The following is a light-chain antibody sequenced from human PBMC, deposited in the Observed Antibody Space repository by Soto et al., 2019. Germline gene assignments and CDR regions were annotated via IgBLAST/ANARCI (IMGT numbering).Light chain of an antibody. CDR3: QEDNSYPWT. CDR1: QSISSR. V-gene: IGKV1-5*03. Sequence: DIQMTQSPSTLSAPVGDRVTITCRASQSISSRLAWYQQKPGKDPKLLIYKASSLDSGVPSRFGGSGSGTDFTLTISSLQPDYFANDYYQEDNSYPWTFGHGTKVEIK. J-gene: IGKJ1*01. CDR2: KAS.